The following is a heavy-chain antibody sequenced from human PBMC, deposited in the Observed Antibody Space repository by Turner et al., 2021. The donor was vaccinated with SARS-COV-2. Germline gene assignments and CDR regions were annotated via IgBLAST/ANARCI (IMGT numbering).Heavy chain of an antibody. V-gene: IGHV1-8*03. CDR3: ARGGYCSSTSCSPYWYFDL. CDR2: MNPDSGNT. D-gene: IGHD2-2*01. CDR1: GYTFTSYD. Sequence: QVQLVQSGAEVKKPGASVQVPCKASGYTFTSYDINWVRQATGQGLEVMGWMNPDSGNTAYAQKFQGRVTITRNTSISTAYMEPSSLRSEDTAVYYCARGGYCSSTSCSPYWYFDLWGRGTLVTVSS. J-gene: IGHJ2*01.